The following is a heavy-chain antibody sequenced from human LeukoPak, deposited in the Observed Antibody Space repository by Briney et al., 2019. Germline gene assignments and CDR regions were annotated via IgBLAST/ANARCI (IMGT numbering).Heavy chain of an antibody. CDR2: IYPGDSDT. CDR3: ARAYYYDSSGYYKY. J-gene: IGHJ4*02. CDR1: GYTFTSYW. Sequence: GESLKISCKGSGYTFTSYWIGWVRPMPGKGLEWMGIIYPGDSDTRYSPSFQGQVTISADKSISTAYLQWSSLEASDTAMYYCARAYYYDSSGYYKYWGQGTLVTVSS. V-gene: IGHV5-51*01. D-gene: IGHD3-22*01.